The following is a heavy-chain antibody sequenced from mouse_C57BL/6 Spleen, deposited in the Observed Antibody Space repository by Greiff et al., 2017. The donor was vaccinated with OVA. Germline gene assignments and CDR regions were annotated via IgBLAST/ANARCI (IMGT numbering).Heavy chain of an antibody. CDR1: GYTFTSYW. CDR2: IDPSDSET. D-gene: IGHD2-3*01. J-gene: IGHJ4*01. CDR3: ASDGTGYYYAMDY. V-gene: IGHV1-52*01. Sequence: VQLQQPGAELVRPGSSVKLSCKASGYTFTSYWMHWVKQRPIQGLEWIGNIDPSDSETHYNQKFKDKATLTVDKSSSTAYMQLSSLTSEDSAVYYCASDGTGYYYAMDYWGQGTSVTVSS.